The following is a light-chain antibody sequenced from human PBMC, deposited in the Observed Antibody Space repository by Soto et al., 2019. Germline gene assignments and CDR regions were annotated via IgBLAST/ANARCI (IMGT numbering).Light chain of an antibody. V-gene: IGKV3-20*01. CDR2: GAS. CDR3: QQYGRSPFT. Sequence: EIVLTQSPVTLSLSPGERATLSCRASQTINSNFLAWFQKKPGLTPRLLIYGASTRASGIPDRFSGGVSGTDFVLTISRLEPEDFAVYYCQQYGRSPFTFGQGTKLQIK. J-gene: IGKJ2*01. CDR1: QTINSNF.